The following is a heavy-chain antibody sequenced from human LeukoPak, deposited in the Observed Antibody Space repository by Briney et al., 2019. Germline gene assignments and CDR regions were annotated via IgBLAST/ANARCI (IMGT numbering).Heavy chain of an antibody. D-gene: IGHD4-11*01. CDR3: ARGRATVTTHWFDP. CDR2: MNPNSGNT. V-gene: IGHV1-8*03. CDR1: GYTFTGYY. J-gene: IGHJ5*02. Sequence: ASVKVSCKASGYTFTGYYMHWVRQAPGQGLEWMGWMNPNSGNTGYAQKFQGRVTITRNTSISTAYMELSSLRSEDTAIYYCARGRATVTTHWFDPWGQGTLVTVS.